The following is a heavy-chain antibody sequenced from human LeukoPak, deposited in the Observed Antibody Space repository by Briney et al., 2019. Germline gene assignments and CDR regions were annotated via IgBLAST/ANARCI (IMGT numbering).Heavy chain of an antibody. CDR1: GGSISSSSYY. D-gene: IGHD5-12*01. CDR3: ARGAYSGYDFDF. J-gene: IGHJ4*02. Sequence: SETLSLTCTVSGGSISSSSYYWSWIRQPPGKGLEWIGYIYYSGSTNYNPSLKSRVTISVDTSKNQFSLKLSSVTAADTAVYFCARGAYSGYDFDFWGQGTLVTISS. CDR2: IYYSGST. V-gene: IGHV4-61*01.